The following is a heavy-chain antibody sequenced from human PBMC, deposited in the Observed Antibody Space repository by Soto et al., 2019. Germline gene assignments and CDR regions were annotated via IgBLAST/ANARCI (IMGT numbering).Heavy chain of an antibody. Sequence: WTWIRQRPGQGLEWIGYIYSTGTTFYSPSFQSRVSISMDTSTNQFSLKVNSLTAADTAVFYCARGWRLRSNEYYFDYWGQGTLVNVSS. J-gene: IGHJ4*02. CDR2: IYSTGTT. V-gene: IGHV4-31*02. CDR3: ARGWRLRSNEYYFDY. D-gene: IGHD5-12*01.